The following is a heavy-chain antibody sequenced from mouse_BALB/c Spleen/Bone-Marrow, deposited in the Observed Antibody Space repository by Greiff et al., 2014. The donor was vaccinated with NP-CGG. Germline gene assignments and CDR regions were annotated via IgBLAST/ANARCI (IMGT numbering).Heavy chain of an antibody. CDR2: ILPGSGST. V-gene: IGHV1-9*01. CDR1: GYTFSSYW. CDR3: ARRGGWLGYFDV. D-gene: IGHD2-3*01. Sequence: VQLVESGAELMKPGASVKISCKATGYTFSSYWIEWVKQRPGHGLEWIGEILPGSGSTNYNEKFKGKATFTADTSSNTAYMQLSSLTSEDPAVYYCARRGGWLGYFDVWGAGTTVTVSS. J-gene: IGHJ1*01.